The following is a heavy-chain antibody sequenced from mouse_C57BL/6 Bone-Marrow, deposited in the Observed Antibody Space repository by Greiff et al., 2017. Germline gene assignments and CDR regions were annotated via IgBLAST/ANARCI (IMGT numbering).Heavy chain of an antibody. CDR2: FDPSDSYT. D-gene: IGHD1-1*01. J-gene: IGHJ4*01. CDR3: ARVYYYGRGTYAMDY. Sequence: QVQLQQPGAELVMPGASVKLSCKASGYTFTSYWMHWVKQRPGQGLEWIGEFDPSDSYTNYNQKFKGKSTLTVDKSSSTAYMQLSSLTSEDSAVYYCARVYYYGRGTYAMDYWGQGTSVTVSS. V-gene: IGHV1-69*01. CDR1: GYTFTSYW.